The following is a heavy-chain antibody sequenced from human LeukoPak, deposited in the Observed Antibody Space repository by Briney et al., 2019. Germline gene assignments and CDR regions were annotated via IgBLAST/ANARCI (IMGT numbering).Heavy chain of an antibody. Sequence: SETLSLTCALYGGSFSGYYWSWIREPPGKGLEWIGEINHSGSTNYNPSLKSRVTISVDTSKNQFSLKLSSVTAADTAVYYCARADHCSSTSCYNGHWFDPWGQGTLVTVSS. CDR1: GGSFSGYY. D-gene: IGHD2-2*02. V-gene: IGHV4-34*01. CDR3: ARADHCSSTSCYNGHWFDP. CDR2: INHSGST. J-gene: IGHJ5*02.